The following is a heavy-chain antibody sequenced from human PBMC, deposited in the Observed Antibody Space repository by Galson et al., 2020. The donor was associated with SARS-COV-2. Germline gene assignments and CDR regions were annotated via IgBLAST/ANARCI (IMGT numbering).Heavy chain of an antibody. D-gene: IGHD2-21*02. CDR1: GGSISSGGYY. V-gene: IGHV4-31*03. CDR3: AREENFFLVVTATRMCYFDY. CDR2: IYYSGST. J-gene: IGHJ4*02. Sequence: SETLSLTCTVSGGSISSGGYYWSWIRQHPGKGLEWIGYIYYSGSTYYNPSLKSRVTISVDTSKNQFSLKLSSVTAADTAVYYCAREENFFLVVTATRMCYFDYWGRGTLATVSS.